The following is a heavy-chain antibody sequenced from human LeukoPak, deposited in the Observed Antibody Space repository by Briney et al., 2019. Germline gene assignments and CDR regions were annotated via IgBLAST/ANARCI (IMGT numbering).Heavy chain of an antibody. Sequence: PGGSLRLACPASGFTFSSFAMSWVRQAPGKGLEWVAAISGSGGTTYYADSVKGRFTISRDNSKNTLYLQMNSLTAEDTAVYYCAKGLDGSGSTHWGQGTLVTVSS. CDR3: AKGLDGSGSTH. CDR1: GFTFSSFA. V-gene: IGHV3-23*01. J-gene: IGHJ4*02. CDR2: ISGSGGTT. D-gene: IGHD3-10*01.